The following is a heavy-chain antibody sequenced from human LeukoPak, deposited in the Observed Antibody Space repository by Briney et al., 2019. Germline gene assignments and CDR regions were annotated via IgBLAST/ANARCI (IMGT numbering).Heavy chain of an antibody. CDR2: IYYSGST. CDR3: ATYDILTGYPSFDY. V-gene: IGHV4-59*12. D-gene: IGHD3-9*01. Sequence: PSETLSLTCTVSGGSISSYYWSWIRQPPGKGLEWIGYIYYSGSTNYNPSLKSRVTISVDTSKNQFSLKLSSVTAADTAVYYCATYDILTGYPSFDYWGQGTLVTVSS. J-gene: IGHJ4*02. CDR1: GGSISSYY.